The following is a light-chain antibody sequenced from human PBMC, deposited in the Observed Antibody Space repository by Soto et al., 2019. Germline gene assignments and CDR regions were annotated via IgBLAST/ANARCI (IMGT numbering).Light chain of an antibody. Sequence: DIVMTQSPDSLAVSLGERATINCKSSQSLLYSSNNKNYLAWYQQKPGQPPNLLIYWASTRESGVPDRFIGSGSGTDFTLTISSLQAEDVAVYYCQQYYSTPITFGQGTRLEIK. J-gene: IGKJ5*01. CDR3: QQYYSTPIT. V-gene: IGKV4-1*01. CDR2: WAS. CDR1: QSLLYSSNNKNY.